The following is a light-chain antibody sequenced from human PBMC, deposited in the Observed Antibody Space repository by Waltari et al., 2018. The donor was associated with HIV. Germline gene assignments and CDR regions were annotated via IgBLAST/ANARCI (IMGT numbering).Light chain of an antibody. V-gene: IGLV1-40*01. CDR2: GNI. CDR1: SSNIGAGYD. J-gene: IGLJ3*02. Sequence: QSVLTQPPSVSGAPGQRVTISCTGSSSNIGAGYDVHWYRDLPGTAPKRRIYGNINRPSGVPDRFSGSKSGTAASLAITGLQAEDEANYYCQSFDSSLSGCVFGGGTKLTVL. CDR3: QSFDSSLSGCV.